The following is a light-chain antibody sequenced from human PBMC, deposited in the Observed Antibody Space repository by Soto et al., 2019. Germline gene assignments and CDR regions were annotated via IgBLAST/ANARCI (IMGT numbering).Light chain of an antibody. V-gene: IGKV3-11*01. CDR3: QQYNIWPVT. CDR2: DAS. CDR1: QSVSSY. J-gene: IGKJ4*01. Sequence: EIVLTKSPATPSLSPGERATLSCRASQSVSSYLAWYQQKPGQAPRLLIYDASNRATGIPARFSGSGSGTEFTLTISSLQSEDFAVYYCQQYNIWPVTFGGGTKVDIK.